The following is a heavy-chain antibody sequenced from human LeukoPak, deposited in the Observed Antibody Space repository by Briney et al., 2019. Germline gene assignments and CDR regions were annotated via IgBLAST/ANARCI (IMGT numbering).Heavy chain of an antibody. Sequence: GGSLRLSCAASGFTFSDYYMSWIRQAPGKGLEWVSYISSSGSTIYYAGSVKGRFTISRDNAKNSLYLQMNSLRAEDTAVYYCARDLVRWVDTAMEAHSRGYYMDVWGKGTTVTVSS. CDR2: ISSSGSTI. D-gene: IGHD5-18*01. V-gene: IGHV3-11*01. J-gene: IGHJ6*03. CDR3: ARDLVRWVDTAMEAHSRGYYMDV. CDR1: GFTFSDYY.